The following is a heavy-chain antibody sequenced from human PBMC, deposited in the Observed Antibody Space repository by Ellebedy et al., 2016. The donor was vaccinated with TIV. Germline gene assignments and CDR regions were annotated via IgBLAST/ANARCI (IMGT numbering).Heavy chain of an antibody. CDR2: INHSGGT. Sequence: MPSETLSLTCAISGGPFSGPYWSWIRRPPGKGLEWIGEINHSGGTFYMPSLKSRVTISRDTSKNQFSLKLSSLTAADTAVYYCARGLGGGEYFDYWGQGTLVTVSS. CDR1: GGPFSGPY. CDR3: ARGLGGGEYFDY. J-gene: IGHJ4*02. V-gene: IGHV4-34*01. D-gene: IGHD3-16*01.